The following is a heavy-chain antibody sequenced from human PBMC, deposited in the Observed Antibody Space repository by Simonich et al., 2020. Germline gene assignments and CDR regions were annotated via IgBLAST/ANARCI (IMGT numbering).Heavy chain of an antibody. V-gene: IGHV1-2*02. J-gene: IGHJ3*02. D-gene: IGHD2-2*01. CDR2: INPNSGGT. CDR1: GYTFTGYY. CDR3: ARDPVVPAAIRNAFDI. Sequence: QVQLVQSGAEVKKPGASVKVSCKASGYTFTGYYMHWVRQAPGQGLEWMGWINPNSGGTNYAQKFQGRVTMTRETSISTAYMELSRLRSDDTAVYYCARDPVVPAAIRNAFDIWGQGTMVTVSS.